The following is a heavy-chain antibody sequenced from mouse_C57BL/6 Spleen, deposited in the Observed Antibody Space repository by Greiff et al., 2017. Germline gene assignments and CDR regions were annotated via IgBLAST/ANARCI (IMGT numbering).Heavy chain of an antibody. D-gene: IGHD1-1*01. J-gene: IGHJ3*01. CDR1: GYTFTSYW. V-gene: IGHV1-64*01. CDR3: ARGEDYGSSYRFAY. CDR2: IHPNSGRT. Sequence: QVHVKQPGAELVKPGASVKLSCKASGYTFTSYWMHWVKQRPGQGLEWIGMIHPNSGRTNNNEKFKSKATLTVDKSSSTAYMQLSSLTSEDSAVYYCARGEDYGSSYRFAYWGQGTLVTVSA.